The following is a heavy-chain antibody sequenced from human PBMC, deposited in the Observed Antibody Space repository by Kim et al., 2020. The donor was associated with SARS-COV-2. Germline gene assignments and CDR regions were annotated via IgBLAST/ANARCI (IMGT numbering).Heavy chain of an antibody. V-gene: IGHV4-61*07. Sequence: PSRKSRVTISVDPSKSQFYLKLTAVTAADTAVYYCARPTGYTTSWYWFDYWGQGTLVTVSS. D-gene: IGHD6-13*01. J-gene: IGHJ4*02. CDR3: ARPTGYTTSWYWFDY.